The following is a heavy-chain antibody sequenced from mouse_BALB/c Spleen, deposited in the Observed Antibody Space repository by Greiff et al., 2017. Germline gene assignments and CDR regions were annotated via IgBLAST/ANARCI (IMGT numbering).Heavy chain of an antibody. CDR2: INPGSGGT. V-gene: IGHV1-54*01. CDR1: GYAFTNYL. D-gene: IGHD1-1*01. Sequence: QVQLKQSGAELVRPGTSVKVSCKASGYAFTNYLIEWVKQRPGQGLEWIGVINPGSGGTNYNEKFKGKATLTADKSSSTAYMQLSSLTSDDSAVYFCGRPIYYYGSGFAYWGQGTLVTVSA. CDR3: GRPIYYYGSGFAY. J-gene: IGHJ3*01.